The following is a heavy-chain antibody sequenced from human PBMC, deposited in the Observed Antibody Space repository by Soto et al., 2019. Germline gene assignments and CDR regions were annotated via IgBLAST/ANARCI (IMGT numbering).Heavy chain of an antibody. CDR3: ASIDSSGYYDY. CDR1: GGTFSSYA. CDR2: IIPIFGTA. Sequence: ASVKVSCKASGGTFSSYAISWVRQAPGQGLEWMGGIIPIFGTANYAQKFQGRVTITADESTSTAYMELSSLRSEDTAVYYCASIDSSGYYDYWGQGTLVTVYS. D-gene: IGHD3-22*01. J-gene: IGHJ4*02. V-gene: IGHV1-69*13.